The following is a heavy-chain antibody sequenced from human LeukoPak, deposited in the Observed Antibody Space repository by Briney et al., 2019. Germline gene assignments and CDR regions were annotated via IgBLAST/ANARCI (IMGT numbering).Heavy chain of an antibody. Sequence: KSSETLSLTCTVSGGSISSSSYYWGWIRQPPGKGLEWIGSIYYSGSTYYNPSLKSRVTISVDTSKNQFSLKLSSVTAADTAVYYCARLGGSYFDYWGQGTLVTVSS. J-gene: IGHJ4*02. CDR1: GGSISSSSYY. D-gene: IGHD1-26*01. V-gene: IGHV4-39*07. CDR2: IYYSGST. CDR3: ARLGGSYFDY.